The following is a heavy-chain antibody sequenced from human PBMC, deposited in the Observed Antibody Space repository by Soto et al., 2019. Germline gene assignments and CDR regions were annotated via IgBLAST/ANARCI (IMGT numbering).Heavy chain of an antibody. V-gene: IGHV3-23*01. Sequence: EVQLLESGGGLVQPGGSLRLSCAASGFTFSAYAMSWVRQAPGKGLEWVSANSGTSPGTYYADSVKGRFSISTDSSRTTLFLQMNTLRDEDTAVYFCATRIFGVEYWGQGTLVTVSS. CDR3: ATRIFGVEY. D-gene: IGHD3-3*01. CDR2: NSGTSPGT. CDR1: GFTFSAYA. J-gene: IGHJ4*02.